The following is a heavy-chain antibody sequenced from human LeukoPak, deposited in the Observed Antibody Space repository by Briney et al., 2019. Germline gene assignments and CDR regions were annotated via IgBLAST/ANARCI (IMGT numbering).Heavy chain of an antibody. D-gene: IGHD1-14*01. Sequence: GGSLRLSCAASGFTFSSYWMYWVRQVPGKGLVWVARINPGGSSITYADSVKGRFTISRDNAKNTLYPRMDSLRAEDTGVYYCARSNQADDYWGQGTLVTVSS. CDR1: GFTFSSYW. CDR2: INPGGSSI. V-gene: IGHV3-74*01. CDR3: ARSNQADDY. J-gene: IGHJ4*02.